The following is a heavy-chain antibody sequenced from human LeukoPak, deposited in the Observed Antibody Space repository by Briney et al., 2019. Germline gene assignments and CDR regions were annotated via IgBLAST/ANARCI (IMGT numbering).Heavy chain of an antibody. CDR3: ARRIVGATGYYFDY. D-gene: IGHD1-26*01. Sequence: SVKVSCKASGGTFSSYAISWVRQAPGQGIEWMGGIIPIFGTANYAQKFQGRVTITTDEPTSTAYMELSSLRSEDTAVYYCARRIVGATGYYFDYWGQGTLVTVSS. J-gene: IGHJ4*02. CDR1: GGTFSSYA. CDR2: IIPIFGTA. V-gene: IGHV1-69*05.